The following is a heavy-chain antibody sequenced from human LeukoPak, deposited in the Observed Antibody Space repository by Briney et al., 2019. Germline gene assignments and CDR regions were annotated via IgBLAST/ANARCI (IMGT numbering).Heavy chain of an antibody. J-gene: IGHJ4*02. V-gene: IGHV3-23*01. CDR3: AKYYGEAYFDY. D-gene: IGHD4-17*01. CDR1: GFSFSSHV. Sequence: GGSLRLSCAPSGFSFSSHVMHWVGQAPRTGLEWVSGISGSGGDTYYADSAKGRFTMSRDNSKNTLYLQMNSLRAEDTAVYYCAKYYGEAYFDYWGQGTLVTVSS. CDR2: ISGSGGDT.